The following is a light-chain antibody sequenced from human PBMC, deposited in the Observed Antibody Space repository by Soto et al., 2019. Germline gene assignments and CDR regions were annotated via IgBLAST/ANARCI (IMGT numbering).Light chain of an antibody. J-gene: IGKJ5*01. CDR1: QSVSSSY. Sequence: EIVLTQSPGTLSLSPGERATLSFRSSQSVSSSYLAWYQQKPGQAPRLLFYGASTRATGLPARFSGTGSGTEFTLTINSLQAEDSAVYYCQQYYNWPRTFGQGTRLEIK. V-gene: IGKV3-15*01. CDR2: GAS. CDR3: QQYYNWPRT.